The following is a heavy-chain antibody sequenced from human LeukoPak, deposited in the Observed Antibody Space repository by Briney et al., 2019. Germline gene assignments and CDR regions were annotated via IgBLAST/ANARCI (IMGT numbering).Heavy chain of an antibody. CDR2: IYTSGST. D-gene: IGHD2-15*01. V-gene: IGHV4-4*07. CDR3: ARDPVVVAATPGDYHYGMDV. Sequence: SETLSLTCTVSGGSISSYYWSWIRQPAGKGLGWIGRIYTSGSTNYNPSLKSRVTMSVDTSKNQFSLKLSSVTAADTAVYYCARDPVVVAATPGDYHYGMDVWGQGTTVTVSS. CDR1: GGSISSYY. J-gene: IGHJ6*02.